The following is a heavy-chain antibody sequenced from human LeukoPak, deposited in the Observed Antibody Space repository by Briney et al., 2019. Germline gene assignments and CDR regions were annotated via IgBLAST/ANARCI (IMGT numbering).Heavy chain of an antibody. D-gene: IGHD2-15*01. Sequence: ASVKVSCKTSGYTFTGCYMHWVRQAPGQGLEWMGWINPNSGGTNYAQKFQDRVTMTRDTSISTAFMELSRLTSDDTAVYYCARDYCSGGSCFFDYWGQGTLVTVSS. CDR2: INPNSGGT. CDR1: GYTFTGCY. J-gene: IGHJ4*02. V-gene: IGHV1-2*02. CDR3: ARDYCSGGSCFFDY.